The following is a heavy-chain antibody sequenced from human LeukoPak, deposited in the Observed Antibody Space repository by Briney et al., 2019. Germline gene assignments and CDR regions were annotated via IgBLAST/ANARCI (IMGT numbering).Heavy chain of an antibody. Sequence: PSETLSLTCTVSGGSISSYYWSWIRQPAGKGLEWIGRIYTSGSTNYNPSLKSRVTMSVDTSKNQFSLKLSSVTAADTAVYYCARHGTPGTNLNWFDPWGQGTLVTVSS. CDR1: GGSISSYY. CDR2: IYTSGST. V-gene: IGHV4-4*07. J-gene: IGHJ5*02. CDR3: ARHGTPGTNLNWFDP. D-gene: IGHD1-1*01.